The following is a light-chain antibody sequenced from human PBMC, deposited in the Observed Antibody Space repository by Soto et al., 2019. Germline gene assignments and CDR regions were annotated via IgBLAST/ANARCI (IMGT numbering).Light chain of an antibody. CDR1: QSVSSSH. CDR2: EAS. V-gene: IGKV3D-7*01. Sequence: EILMTQSPATLSLSPGERATLSCRASQSVSSSHLAWYQQKPGQAPRLLIYEASKRATGIPARFSGSGSGTDFALTISSLEPEDFATYYCQQSYSTPWTFGQGTKVDIK. CDR3: QQSYSTPWT. J-gene: IGKJ1*01.